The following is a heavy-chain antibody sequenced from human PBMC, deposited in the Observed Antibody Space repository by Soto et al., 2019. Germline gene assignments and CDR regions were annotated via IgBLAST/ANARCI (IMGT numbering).Heavy chain of an antibody. CDR1: GGSISSYY. Sequence: SETLSLTCTVSGGSISSYYWSWIRQPPGKGLEWIGFIYYSGSTNYNPSLKSRVTISVDTSKNQFSLKLSSVTAADTAVYYCARVRGMITFGGVIVTSTPEYYFDYWGQGTLVTVSS. J-gene: IGHJ4*02. V-gene: IGHV4-59*01. CDR2: IYYSGST. CDR3: ARVRGMITFGGVIVTSTPEYYFDY. D-gene: IGHD3-16*02.